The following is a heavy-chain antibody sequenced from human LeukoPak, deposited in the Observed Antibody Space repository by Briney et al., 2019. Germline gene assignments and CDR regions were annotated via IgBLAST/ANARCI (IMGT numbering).Heavy chain of an antibody. D-gene: IGHD1-26*01. CDR1: GYTFISYY. V-gene: IGHV1-18*04. CDR3: ARGGVGARGGYFGY. CDR2: ISAYNGNT. J-gene: IGHJ4*02. Sequence: ASVKVSCKASGYTFISYYMHWVRQAPGQGLEWMGWISAYNGNTNYAQKLQGRVTMTTDTSTSTAYMELRSLRSDDTAVYYCARGGVGARGGYFGYWGQGTLITVSS.